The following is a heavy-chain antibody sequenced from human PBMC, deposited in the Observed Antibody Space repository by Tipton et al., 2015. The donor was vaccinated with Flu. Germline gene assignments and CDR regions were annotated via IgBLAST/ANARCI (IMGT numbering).Heavy chain of an antibody. D-gene: IGHD1-1*01. CDR3: ARERETTLRDAFDV. J-gene: IGHJ3*01. Sequence: GSLRLSCAASGFTISSNYLSWVRQAPGKGPEWVSVMYAGGTTYYADSVMGRFTTSRDISKNTLYLQMNSLRADDTAVYFCARERETTLRDAFDVWGQGTMVTVSS. CDR1: GFTISSNY. V-gene: IGHV3-66*02. CDR2: MYAGGTT.